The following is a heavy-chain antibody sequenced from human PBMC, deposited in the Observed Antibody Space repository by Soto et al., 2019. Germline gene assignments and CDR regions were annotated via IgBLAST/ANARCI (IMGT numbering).Heavy chain of an antibody. J-gene: IGHJ5*02. D-gene: IGHD5-18*01. CDR3: ARDREHSYGLMMSWFDP. CDR1: GFTFSSYA. Sequence: ALRLSFAASGFTFSSYALHWVRQAPCNVLEWVAVISYDGSNKYYSDSVQGRFTISRDNSKNTMYLQMNSLRAEDTAVYYCARDREHSYGLMMSWFDPWGQGNLVTVS. CDR2: ISYDGSNK. V-gene: IGHV3-30-3*01.